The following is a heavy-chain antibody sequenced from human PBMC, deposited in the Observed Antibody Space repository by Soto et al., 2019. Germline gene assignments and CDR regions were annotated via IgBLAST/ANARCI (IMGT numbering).Heavy chain of an antibody. Sequence: SETLSLTCTVSGGSISSGGYYWSWIRQHPGKGLEWIGYIYYSGSTYYNPSLKSRVTISVDTSKNQFSLKLSSVTAAGTAVYYCASIPRHSRDCHNWDYWGQGTLVTVSS. V-gene: IGHV4-31*03. D-gene: IGHD2-21*01. J-gene: IGHJ4*02. CDR2: IYYSGST. CDR1: GGSISSGGYY. CDR3: ASIPRHSRDCHNWDY.